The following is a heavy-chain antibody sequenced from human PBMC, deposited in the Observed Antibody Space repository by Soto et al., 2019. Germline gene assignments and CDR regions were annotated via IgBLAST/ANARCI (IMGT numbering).Heavy chain of an antibody. D-gene: IGHD6-19*01. Sequence: QVQLVQSGAEVKKPGASVKVSCKASGYTFTSYGISWVRQAPGQGLEWMGWTSAYKGNTNYAQKLQGRATMTTDTSTSTAYMELRSLRSDDTAVYYCARRQWLVGGYYSGMDVWGQGTTVTVSS. V-gene: IGHV1-18*01. CDR2: TSAYKGNT. CDR3: ARRQWLVGGYYSGMDV. CDR1: GYTFTSYG. J-gene: IGHJ6*02.